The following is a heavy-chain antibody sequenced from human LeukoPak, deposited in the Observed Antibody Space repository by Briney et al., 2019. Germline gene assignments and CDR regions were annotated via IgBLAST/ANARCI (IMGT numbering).Heavy chain of an antibody. D-gene: IGHD1-14*01. CDR2: IRYDGSNK. J-gene: IGHJ4*02. CDR1: GFTFSSYG. Sequence: PGGSLRLSCAASGFTFSSYGMHWVRQAPGKGLECVAFIRYDGSNKYYADSVKGRFTISRDNSKNTLYLQMNSLRAEDTAVYYCAKNPPRAAGGSEPDYWGQGTLVTVSS. CDR3: AKNPPRAAGGSEPDY. V-gene: IGHV3-30*02.